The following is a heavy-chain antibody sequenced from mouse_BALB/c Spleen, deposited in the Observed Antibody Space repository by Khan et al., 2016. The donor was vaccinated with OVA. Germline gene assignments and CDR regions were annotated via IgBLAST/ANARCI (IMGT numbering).Heavy chain of an antibody. V-gene: IGHV1S126*01. J-gene: IGHJ3*01. CDR1: GYSFTSYW. CDR3: ADGYAAWFSY. D-gene: IGHD2-3*01. Sequence: QVQLKESGPQLVRPGASVKISCKASGYSFTSYWMHWVKQRPGQGLEWIGMIDPSDSETRLNQQFKDKATLTVDKSSSTAYMQLSSPTSEDSAVYYCADGYAAWFSYWGQGTLVTVSA. CDR2: IDPSDSET.